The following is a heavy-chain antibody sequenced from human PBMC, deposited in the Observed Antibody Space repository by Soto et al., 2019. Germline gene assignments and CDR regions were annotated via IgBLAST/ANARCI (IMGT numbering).Heavy chain of an antibody. CDR1: GFTFTSSA. Sequence: SVKVSCKASGFTFTSSAMQWVRQARGQRLEWIGWIVVGSGNTNYAQRFQERVTITRDMSTSTAYMELSSLRSEDTAVYYCAADTQLRNWFDPWGQGTLVTVSS. CDR2: IVVGSGNT. V-gene: IGHV1-58*02. D-gene: IGHD4-17*01. CDR3: AADTQLRNWFDP. J-gene: IGHJ5*02.